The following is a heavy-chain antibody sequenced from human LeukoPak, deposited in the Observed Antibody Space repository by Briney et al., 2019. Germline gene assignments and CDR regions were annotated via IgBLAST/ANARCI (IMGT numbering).Heavy chain of an antibody. CDR3: ARDPNKLGYCSGGSCYQGGFDY. V-gene: IGHV1-18*01. D-gene: IGHD2-15*01. CDR2: ISAYNGNT. Sequence: GASVKVSCKASGYTFTSYGISWVRQAPGRGLEWMGWISAYNGNTNYAQKLQGRVTMTTDTSTSTAYMELRSLRSDDTAVYYCARDPNKLGYCSGGSCYQGGFDYWGQGTLVTVSS. J-gene: IGHJ4*02. CDR1: GYTFTSYG.